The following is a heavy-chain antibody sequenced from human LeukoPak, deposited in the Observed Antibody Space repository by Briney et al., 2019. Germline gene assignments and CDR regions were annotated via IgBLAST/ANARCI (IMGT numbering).Heavy chain of an antibody. V-gene: IGHV1-2*02. CDR3: ARDRYGDIPFDY. CDR1: GYTFIGYY. Sequence: GASVKVSCKASGYTFIGYYMHWVRQAPGQGLEWMGWIDPNSGGTNYAQKFQGRVTMTRDTSISTAYMELSRPRSDDTAVCYCARDRYGDIPFDYWGQGTLVTVSS. J-gene: IGHJ4*02. CDR2: IDPNSGGT. D-gene: IGHD4-17*01.